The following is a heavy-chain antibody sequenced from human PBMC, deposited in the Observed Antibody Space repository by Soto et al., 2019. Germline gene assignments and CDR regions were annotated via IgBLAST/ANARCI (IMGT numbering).Heavy chain of an antibody. D-gene: IGHD6-13*01. CDR3: TRHEGGAAADRPLDY. V-gene: IGHV4-39*01. Sequence: QLRLQESGPGLVKPSETLSRTCSVSGASIRSTSYYWGWIRQPPGKGLEWIGSIYYSGSTHYSPSLKSPIIMSIDTSTNQFSLKLTSVTAADTAVYYCTRHEGGAAADRPLDYWGQGTLVTASS. J-gene: IGHJ4*02. CDR1: GASIRSTSYY. CDR2: IYYSGST.